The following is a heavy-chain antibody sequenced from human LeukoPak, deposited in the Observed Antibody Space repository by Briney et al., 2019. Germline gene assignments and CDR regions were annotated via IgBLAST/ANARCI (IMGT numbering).Heavy chain of an antibody. V-gene: IGHV3-48*03. CDR2: ISSSGSTI. J-gene: IGHJ4*02. CDR3: ARDKDVYFDY. Sequence: GGSLRLSCAASGFTFSSYEMNWVRQAPGKGPEWVSYISSSGSTIYYADSVKGRITISRDNAKNSLYLQMDSLRVEDTAVYYCARDKDVYFDYWGQGTLVTVSS. CDR1: GFTFSSYE.